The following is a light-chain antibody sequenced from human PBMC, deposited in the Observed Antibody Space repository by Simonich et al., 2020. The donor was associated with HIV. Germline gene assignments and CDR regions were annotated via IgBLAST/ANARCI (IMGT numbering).Light chain of an antibody. J-gene: IGKJ3*01. CDR2: YAS. Sequence: DIVLTQSPATLSLSPGQRGTLSCRASQSVGSYLAWYQQKPGQAPRLLIYYASNRATGIPARFSGSGSGTDFTLTISSLEPEDFAVYYCQQRSNWPPTFGPGTKVDIK. CDR3: QQRSNWPPT. CDR1: QSVGSY. V-gene: IGKV3-11*01.